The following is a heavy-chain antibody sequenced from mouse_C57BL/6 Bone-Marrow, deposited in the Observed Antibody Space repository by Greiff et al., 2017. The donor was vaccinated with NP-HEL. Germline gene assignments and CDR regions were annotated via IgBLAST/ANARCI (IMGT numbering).Heavy chain of an antibody. CDR2: ISYDGSN. J-gene: IGHJ4*01. D-gene: IGHD1-1*01. CDR1: GYSITSGYY. Sequence: EVQVVESGPGLVKPSQSLSLTCSVTGYSITSGYYWNWIRQFPGNKLEWMGYISYDGSNNYNPSLKNRISITRDKSKNQFFLKLNSVTTEDTATYYCARVGFTTEGAMDYWGQGTSVTVSS. CDR3: ARVGFTTEGAMDY. V-gene: IGHV3-6*01.